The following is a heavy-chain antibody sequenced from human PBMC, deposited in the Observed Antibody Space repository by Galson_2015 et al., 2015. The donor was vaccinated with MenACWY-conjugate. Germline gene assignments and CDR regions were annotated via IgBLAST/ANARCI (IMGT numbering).Heavy chain of an antibody. Sequence: QSGAEVKKPGESLKISCKGSGFTFTSYWISWVRQMPGKGLEWMGMIDPSDSFINYNPSFQGHVTISADKSISIAYLQWSSLKASDTAVYYCARRALVGYALNSYYGMDVWGQGTTVTVSS. CDR2: IDPSDSFI. J-gene: IGHJ6*02. CDR3: ARRALVGYALNSYYGMDV. V-gene: IGHV5-10-1*01. D-gene: IGHD2-15*01. CDR1: GFTFTSYW.